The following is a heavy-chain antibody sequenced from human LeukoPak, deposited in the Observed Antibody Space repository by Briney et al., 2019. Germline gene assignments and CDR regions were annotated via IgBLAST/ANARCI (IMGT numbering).Heavy chain of an antibody. Sequence: SETLSLTCSVSDDSITMYYWTWIRQPPGKGLEWIGYVDHTGSTNFNPSLNGRVSISRDTTNNLFSLRLRPVTAADTAVYYCARGMVGYSSSWFIFGWFDPWGQGTLVTVSS. D-gene: IGHD6-13*01. J-gene: IGHJ5*02. V-gene: IGHV4-59*01. CDR2: VDHTGST. CDR3: ARGMVGYSSSWFIFGWFDP. CDR1: DDSITMYY.